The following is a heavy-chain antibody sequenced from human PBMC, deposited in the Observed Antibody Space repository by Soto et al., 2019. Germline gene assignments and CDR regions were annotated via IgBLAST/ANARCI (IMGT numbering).Heavy chain of an antibody. V-gene: IGHV3-23*01. CDR2: ISGSGGST. D-gene: IGHD3-10*01. Sequence: EVQLLESGGGLVQPGGSLRLSCAASGFTFSSYAMSWVRQAPGKGLELVSAISGSGGSTYYADSVKGRFTISRDNSKNTLYLQMNCLRADDTAVYDCAKDRYMDQGVMGDYWGQGSLVTVSS. CDR1: GFTFSSYA. J-gene: IGHJ4*02. CDR3: AKDRYMDQGVMGDY.